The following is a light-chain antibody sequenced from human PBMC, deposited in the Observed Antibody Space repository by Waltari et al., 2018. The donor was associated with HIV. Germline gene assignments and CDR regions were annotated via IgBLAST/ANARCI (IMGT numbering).Light chain of an antibody. Sequence: EIVMIQSPATLSVSPGERATLSCRASQSVSSNLAWYQPSPGQSPRLIIYGASTRATGIPGRFSGSESGTEFTLAISSLQSEDCAVYYCQQYDKWPRGTVGQGTRLEIK. J-gene: IGKJ5*01. V-gene: IGKV3-15*01. CDR3: QQYDKWPRGT. CDR1: QSVSSN. CDR2: GAS.